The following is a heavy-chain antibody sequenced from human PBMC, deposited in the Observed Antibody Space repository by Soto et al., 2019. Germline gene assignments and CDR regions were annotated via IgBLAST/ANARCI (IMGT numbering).Heavy chain of an antibody. D-gene: IGHD6-6*01. CDR3: AAVSPSIAARAAFDI. V-gene: IGHV1-58*01. CDR2: IVVGSGNT. J-gene: IGHJ3*02. Sequence: SVKVSCNASGFTFTSSAVQWVRQARGQRLEWIGWIVVGSGNTNYAQKLQERVTITRDMSTSTAYMELSSLRSEDTAVYYCAAVSPSIAARAAFDIWGQGTMVTVSS. CDR1: GFTFTSSA.